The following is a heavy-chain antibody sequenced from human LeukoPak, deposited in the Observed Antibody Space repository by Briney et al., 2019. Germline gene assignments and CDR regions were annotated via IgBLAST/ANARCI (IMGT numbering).Heavy chain of an antibody. CDR3: ATHTGDPWDY. D-gene: IGHD7-27*01. CDR2: IYPGASDT. J-gene: IGHJ4*02. Sequence: WMGIIYPGASDTRYSPSFQGQVTISADKSISTAYLQWSSLKASDTAMYYCATHTGDPWDYWGQGTLVTVSS. V-gene: IGHV5-51*01.